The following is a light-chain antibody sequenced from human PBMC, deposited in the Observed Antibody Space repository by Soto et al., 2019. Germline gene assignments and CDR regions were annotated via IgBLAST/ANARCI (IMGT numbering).Light chain of an antibody. Sequence: DVQRTKFPSTLSASVGDRVTITCRASQSISTWLAWYQQKPGKAPKLLIYKASNLESGVPSRFSGSGSGTEFSLTISSLQPDDFATYYCQHYNSYPYTFGQGTKLEIK. CDR3: QHYNSYPYT. J-gene: IGKJ2*01. V-gene: IGKV1-5*03. CDR2: KAS. CDR1: QSISTW.